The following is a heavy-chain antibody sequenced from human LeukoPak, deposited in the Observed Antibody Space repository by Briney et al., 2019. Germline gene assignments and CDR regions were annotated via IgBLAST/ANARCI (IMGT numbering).Heavy chain of an antibody. V-gene: IGHV3-21*01. CDR3: ARVSYDILTGYSYIDY. J-gene: IGHJ4*02. D-gene: IGHD3-9*01. CDR1: GFTFSSYF. Sequence: GSLRLSCAASGFTFSSYFMHWVRQAPGKGLEWVSSIRSSSSYIYYADSVKGRFTISRDNAKNSLYLQMNSLRAEDTAVYYCARVSYDILTGYSYIDYWGQGTLVTVSS. CDR2: IRSSSSYI.